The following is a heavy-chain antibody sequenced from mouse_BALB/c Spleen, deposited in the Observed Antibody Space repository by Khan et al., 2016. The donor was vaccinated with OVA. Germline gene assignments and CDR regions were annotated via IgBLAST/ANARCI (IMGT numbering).Heavy chain of an antibody. CDR3: ARGGYSVFAY. CDR2: IFPGGGSS. J-gene: IGHJ3*01. CDR1: GYTFTDYV. Sequence: VQPQEPGPERVKPGASVKMSCKASGYTFTDYVINWVKQRTGQGLEWIGDIFPGGGSSYYNEKFKGKAKLTADKSSNTAYMQLSSLTFEDSAVYFCARGGYSVFAYWGQGTLVTVSA. D-gene: IGHD2-3*01. V-gene: IGHV1-77*01.